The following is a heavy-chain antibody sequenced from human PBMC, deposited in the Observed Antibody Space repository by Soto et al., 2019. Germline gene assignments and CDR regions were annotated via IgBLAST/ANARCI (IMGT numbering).Heavy chain of an antibody. Sequence: PSETLSLTCTVSGGSISSGGYYWSWIRQHPGKGLEWIGYIYYSGSTYYNPSLKSRVTISVDTSKNQFSLKLSSVTAADTAVYYCARVQRYYDILTGPAYFDYWGQGTLVTVSS. D-gene: IGHD3-9*01. CDR3: ARVQRYYDILTGPAYFDY. CDR2: IYYSGST. J-gene: IGHJ4*02. V-gene: IGHV4-31*03. CDR1: GGSISSGGYY.